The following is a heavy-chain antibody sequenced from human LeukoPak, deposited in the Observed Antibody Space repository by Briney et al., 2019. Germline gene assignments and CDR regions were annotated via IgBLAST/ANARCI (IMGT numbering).Heavy chain of an antibody. J-gene: IGHJ4*02. D-gene: IGHD3-9*01. CDR1: GYTFTSYG. CDR3: ARYYDILTGYHTLFDY. V-gene: IGHV1-18*01. Sequence: ASVKVSCKASGYTFTSYGISWVRQAPGQGLEWMGWISAYNGNTNYAQKLQGRVTLTTDTSTSTAYMELRSLRSDDTAVYYCARYYDILTGYHTLFDYWGQGTLVTVSS. CDR2: ISAYNGNT.